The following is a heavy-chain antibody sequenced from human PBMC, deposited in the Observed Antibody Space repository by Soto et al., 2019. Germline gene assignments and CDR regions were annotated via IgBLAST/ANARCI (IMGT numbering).Heavy chain of an antibody. D-gene: IGHD1-7*01. V-gene: IGHV3-30*18. CDR1: GFSFSTYG. CDR3: AKGFGNYGAVDY. J-gene: IGHJ4*02. CDR2: ISNDGSNK. Sequence: QVHLVESGGGVVQPGRSLRLSCAASGFSFSTYGMHWVRQAQGKGLEGVAFISNDGSNKYYADSVKGRFTISRDNSKNTLYQQMNSLRAEDTAVYYCAKGFGNYGAVDYWGQGTLVTVSS.